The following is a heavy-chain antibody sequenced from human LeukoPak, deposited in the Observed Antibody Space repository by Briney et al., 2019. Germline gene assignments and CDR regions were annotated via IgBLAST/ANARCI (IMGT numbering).Heavy chain of an antibody. CDR2: IIPIFGTA. J-gene: IGHJ4*02. Sequence: GASVKVSCKASGGTFSSYAISWVRQAPGQGLEWMGGIIPIFGTANYAQKFQGRVTITTDESTSTAYMEPSSLRSEDTAVYYCARDSLPVTGRFDYWGQGTLVTVSS. V-gene: IGHV1-69*05. D-gene: IGHD4-23*01. CDR1: GGTFSSYA. CDR3: ARDSLPVTGRFDY.